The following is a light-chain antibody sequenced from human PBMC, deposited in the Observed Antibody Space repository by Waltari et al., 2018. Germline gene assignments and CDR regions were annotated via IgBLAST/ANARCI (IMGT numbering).Light chain of an antibody. CDR2: DNN. CDR1: SSNIGSNT. V-gene: IGLV1-44*01. J-gene: IGLJ3*02. Sequence: QSVLTQPPSASGTPGQRVTISCSGSSSNIGSNTVNWYQPLPGPAPKLLIYDNNQRPSGVPDRFSGSKSGTSASLAISGLQSEDEADYSCAAWDDSLNGPVFGGGTKLTVL. CDR3: AAWDDSLNGPV.